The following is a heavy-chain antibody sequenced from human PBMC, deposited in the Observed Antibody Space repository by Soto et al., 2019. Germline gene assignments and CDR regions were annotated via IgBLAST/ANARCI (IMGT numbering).Heavy chain of an antibody. CDR1: GYTFTSYG. V-gene: IGHV1-18*01. Sequence: ASVKVSCEASGYTFTSYGISWVRQAPGQGLEWMGWISAYNGNTNYAQKLQGRVTMTTDTSTSTAYMELRSLRSDDTAVYYCARARVPYDAFDIWGQGTMVTVSS. J-gene: IGHJ3*02. CDR2: ISAYNGNT. CDR3: ARARVPYDAFDI.